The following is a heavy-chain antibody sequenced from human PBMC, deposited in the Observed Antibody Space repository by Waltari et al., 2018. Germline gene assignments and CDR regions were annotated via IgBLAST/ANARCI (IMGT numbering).Heavy chain of an antibody. V-gene: IGHV3-74*01. Sequence: WLQWVRQALGKGLGGVSHIPSDGPLTAYADSLKGRFNIPRDNSKNTLYLQMNSLRAEDMSVYYCANPRPVGYGIEVWGQGTTVTVSS. CDR1: W. J-gene: IGHJ6*02. CDR3: ANPRPVGYGIEV. CDR2: IPSDGPLT.